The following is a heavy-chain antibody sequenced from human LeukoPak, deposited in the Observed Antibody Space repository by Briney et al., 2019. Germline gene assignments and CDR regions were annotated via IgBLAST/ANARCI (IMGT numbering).Heavy chain of an antibody. V-gene: IGHV4-34*01. Sequence: SETLSLTCGVYGGSFSDNYWTWIRQAPGKGLEWIGEINHRGSTNYNPSLKSRLTMSVDTYKNQFSLKMRSVTDADTAVYYCARDKWELLGGDYWGQGTLVTVSS. CDR1: GGSFSDNY. CDR3: ARDKWELLGGDY. CDR2: INHRGST. J-gene: IGHJ4*02. D-gene: IGHD1-26*01.